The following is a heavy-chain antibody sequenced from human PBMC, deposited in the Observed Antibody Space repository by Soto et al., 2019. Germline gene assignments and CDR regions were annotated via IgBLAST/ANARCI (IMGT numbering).Heavy chain of an antibody. D-gene: IGHD6-13*01. CDR2: INPNSGGT. V-gene: IGHV1-2*02. CDR3: AIASGSSWDNYYYYYGMDV. Sequence: GASVKVSCKASGYTFTGYYMHWVRQAPGQGLERMGWINPNSGGTNYAQKIQGRVTMTRDTSISTAYMELSRLRSDDTAEYYCAIASGSSWDNYYYYYGMDVWGQGTTVTVSS. CDR1: GYTFTGYY. J-gene: IGHJ6*02.